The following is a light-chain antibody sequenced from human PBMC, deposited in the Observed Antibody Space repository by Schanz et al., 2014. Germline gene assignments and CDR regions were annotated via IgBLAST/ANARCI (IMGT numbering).Light chain of an antibody. J-gene: IGLJ2*01. Sequence: SYELTQPPSVSVAPGQTARITCGGSTVGSNSVDWYQQKPGQAPVLVVDDDSDRPAGIPERFSGSNSGNTATQTISGAQAGDEADYCCQVWDSNSMIFGGGTKLTV. CDR1: TVGSNS. CDR2: DDS. CDR3: QVWDSNSMI. V-gene: IGLV3-21*02.